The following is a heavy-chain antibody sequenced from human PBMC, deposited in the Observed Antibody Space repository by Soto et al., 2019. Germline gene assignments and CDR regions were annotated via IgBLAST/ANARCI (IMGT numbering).Heavy chain of an antibody. V-gene: IGHV1-2*02. J-gene: IGHJ6*02. CDR3: AREGWLQHTAYYYYGMDV. D-gene: IGHD5-12*01. Sequence: ASVKVSCKASGYTFTGYYMHWVRQAPGQGLEWMGWINPNSGGTNYAQKFQGRVTMTRDTSMSTAYMELRSLRSDDTAVYYCAREGWLQHTAYYYYGMDVWGQGTTVTVSS. CDR1: GYTFTGYY. CDR2: INPNSGGT.